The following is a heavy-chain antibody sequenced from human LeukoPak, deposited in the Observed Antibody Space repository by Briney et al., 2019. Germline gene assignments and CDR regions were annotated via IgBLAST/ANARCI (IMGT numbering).Heavy chain of an antibody. CDR1: GFTFSSYE. J-gene: IGHJ4*02. CDR2: ISSSGSTI. CDR3: ARADGEESVVVAALFDY. V-gene: IGHV3-48*03. D-gene: IGHD2-15*01. Sequence: SGGSLRLSCAASGFTFSSYEMNWVRQAPGKGLEWVSYISSSGSTIYYADSVKGRFTISRDNAKNSLYLQMNSLRAEDTAVYYCARADGEESVVVAALFDYWGQGTLVTVSS.